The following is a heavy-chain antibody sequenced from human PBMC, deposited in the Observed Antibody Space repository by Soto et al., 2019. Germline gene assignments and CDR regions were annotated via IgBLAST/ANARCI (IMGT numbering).Heavy chain of an antibody. Sequence: QVQLQESGPGLVKPSETLSLTCTVSGGSISSYYWSWIRQPPGKGLEWIGYIYYSGRTNYNPSLKSRVTISGDTSKYQFSLILSSVTAADTAVYYCARGYCSSTICYIWDNWFDPWGQGTLVTVSS. CDR1: GGSISSYY. J-gene: IGHJ5*02. V-gene: IGHV4-59*01. D-gene: IGHD2-2*02. CDR2: IYYSGRT. CDR3: ARGYCSSTICYIWDNWFDP.